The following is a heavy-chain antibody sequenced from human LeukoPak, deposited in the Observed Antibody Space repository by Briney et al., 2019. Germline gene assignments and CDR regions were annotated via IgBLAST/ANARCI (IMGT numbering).Heavy chain of an antibody. J-gene: IGHJ3*02. CDR2: INPNSGGT. Sequence: GASVKVSCKASGYTFTGYYMHWVRQAPRQGLEWMGWINPNSGGTKYAQKFQGRVTMTRDTSISTTYMELSRLTSDDTAVYSCARDLYGANSGAFDIWGQGTMVTVSS. CDR1: GYTFTGYY. CDR3: ARDLYGANSGAFDI. D-gene: IGHD4-23*01. V-gene: IGHV1-2*02.